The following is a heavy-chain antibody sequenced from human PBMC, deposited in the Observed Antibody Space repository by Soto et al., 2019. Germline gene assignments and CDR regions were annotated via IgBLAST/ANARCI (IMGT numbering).Heavy chain of an antibody. J-gene: IGHJ4*02. CDR2: IIPILGIA. CDR1: GGTFSSYT. Sequence: QVQLVQSGAEVKKPGSSVKVSCKASGGTFSSYTISWVRQAPGQGLEWMGRIIPILGIANYAQKFQGRVTITADKATSTSYMELSRLRSEDTAVYYCARDPAIVVVPAACIGEDYCDYWGQGTLVTVSS. CDR3: ARDPAIVVVPAACIGEDYCDY. D-gene: IGHD2-2*01. V-gene: IGHV1-69*08.